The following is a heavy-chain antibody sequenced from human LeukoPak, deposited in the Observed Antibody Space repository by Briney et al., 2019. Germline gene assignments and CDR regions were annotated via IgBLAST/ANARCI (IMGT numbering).Heavy chain of an antibody. Sequence: ASVKVSCKASGYTFTGYYMHWVRQAPGQGLEWMGWINPNSGGTNYAQKFQGRVTMTRDTSISTAYMELSRLRSDDTAVYYCASGREYCSGGSCYSSDDAFDIWGQGTMVTVSS. CDR1: GYTFTGYY. J-gene: IGHJ3*02. CDR3: ASGREYCSGGSCYSSDDAFDI. CDR2: INPNSGGT. D-gene: IGHD2-15*01. V-gene: IGHV1-2*02.